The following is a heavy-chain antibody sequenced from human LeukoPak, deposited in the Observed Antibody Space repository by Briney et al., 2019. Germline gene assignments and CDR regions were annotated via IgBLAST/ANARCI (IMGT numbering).Heavy chain of an antibody. CDR3: ARDGPAQMVDFDY. Sequence: GASVKVSCKASGYTFTGSGWYLYWLRQAPGQGLECVGWIHPNNGATLYAQKFQGRVAMTTGTSISTAYMELSRLRPDDTAMYYCARDGPAQMVDFDYWGQGTLVTVSS. CDR1: GYTFTGSGWY. D-gene: IGHD3-10*01. V-gene: IGHV1-2*02. CDR2: IHPNNGAT. J-gene: IGHJ4*02.